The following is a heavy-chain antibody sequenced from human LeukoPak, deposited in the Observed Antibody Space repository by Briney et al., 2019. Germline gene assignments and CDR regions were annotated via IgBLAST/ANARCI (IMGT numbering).Heavy chain of an antibody. CDR1: GYTFNSYG. V-gene: IGHV1-18*01. J-gene: IGHJ4*02. Sequence: ASVKVSCKSSGYTFNSYGINWVRQAPGQGLEWMGWISGYNGSTNYAQEFQGRVTMTTDTSTNTAHMELRSQRSDDTAVYYCARGGGYTVNYYEEGDYWGQGTLVTVSS. CDR2: ISGYNGST. D-gene: IGHD5/OR15-5a*01. CDR3: ARGGGYTVNYYEEGDY.